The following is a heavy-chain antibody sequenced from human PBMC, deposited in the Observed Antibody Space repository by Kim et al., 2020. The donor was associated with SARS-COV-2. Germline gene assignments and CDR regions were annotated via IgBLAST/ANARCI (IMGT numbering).Heavy chain of an antibody. Sequence: SETLSLTCAVYGGSFSGYYWSWIRHPPRKGLEWFGEVNHSGSTNYNPSLKSRLTISVDTSKIQFSLKVSSVTAAATAVYYCARAPVYSYAAKFDPWGQGTLVTVSS. J-gene: IGHJ5*02. D-gene: IGHD5-18*01. CDR3: ARAPVYSYAAKFDP. CDR1: GGSFSGYY. V-gene: IGHV4-34*01. CDR2: VNHSGST.